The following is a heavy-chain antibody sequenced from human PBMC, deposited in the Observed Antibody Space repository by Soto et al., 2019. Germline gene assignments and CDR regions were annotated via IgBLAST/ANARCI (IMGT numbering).Heavy chain of an antibody. D-gene: IGHD3-22*01. J-gene: IGHJ4*02. CDR3: ARDHYYDSSGYYYGALY. CDR2: INPSGGST. CDR1: GYTFTSSY. V-gene: IGHV1-46*01. Sequence: PVKGSCKASGYTFTSSYRHWVLQAPGQGLEWMGIINPSGGSTSYAQKFQGRVTMTRDTSTSTVYMELSSLRSEDTAVYYCARDHYYDSSGYYYGALYWGQGTLVTVS.